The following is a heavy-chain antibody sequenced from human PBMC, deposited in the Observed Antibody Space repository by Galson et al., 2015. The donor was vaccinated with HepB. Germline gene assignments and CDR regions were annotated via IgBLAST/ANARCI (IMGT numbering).Heavy chain of an antibody. Sequence: SVKVSCKASGGTFSSYAISWVRQAPGQGLEWMGGIIPIFGTANYAQKFQGRVTITADKSTSTAYMELSSLRSEDTAVYYCARGPTATSPLDYWGQGTLVTVSS. D-gene: IGHD4-11*01. CDR3: ARGPTATSPLDY. CDR2: IIPIFGTA. J-gene: IGHJ4*02. CDR1: GGTFSSYA. V-gene: IGHV1-69*06.